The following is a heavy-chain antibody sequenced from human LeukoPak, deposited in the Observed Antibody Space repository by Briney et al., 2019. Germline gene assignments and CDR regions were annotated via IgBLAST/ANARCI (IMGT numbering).Heavy chain of an antibody. CDR2: ISHDGSNK. D-gene: IGHD2-15*01. J-gene: IGHJ4*02. V-gene: IGHV3-30*04. CDR3: ARAYCSGDTCYSVAD. CDR1: GFTFSSYS. Sequence: GGSLRLSCAASGFTFSSYSMHWVRQAPGKGLDWVAVISHDGSNKYYADSVKGRFTITRDNSKNTLYLQMNSLRAEDTAVYYCARAYCSGDTCYSVADWGQGTLVTVSS.